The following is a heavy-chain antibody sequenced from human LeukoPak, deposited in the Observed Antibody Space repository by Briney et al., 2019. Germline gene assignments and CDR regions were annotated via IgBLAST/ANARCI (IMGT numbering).Heavy chain of an antibody. CDR3: ARSGILYALDN. Sequence: GGSLRLSCTASGFTFSDYYMTWIRQAPGKGLEWLSHISSTASSISYANSVKGRFTISRDNAKDSLYLEMNSLRVEDTAVYYCARSGILYALDNWGQGTQVTVSS. V-gene: IGHV3-11*04. CDR1: GFTFSDYY. J-gene: IGHJ4*02. D-gene: IGHD2-8*01. CDR2: ISSTASSI.